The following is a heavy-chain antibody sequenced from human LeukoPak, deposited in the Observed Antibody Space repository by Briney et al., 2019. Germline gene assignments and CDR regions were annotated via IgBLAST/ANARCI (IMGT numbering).Heavy chain of an antibody. CDR2: IYYSGST. Sequence: SETLSLTCTVSGGSISSDYWTWLRQPPGKGLEWIGYIYYSGSTNYNASLKSRVSISLDTSKNQFSLKLSSVTAADTAVYYCTRAYSVSSVYDYWGQGTLVTVSS. CDR3: TRAYSVSSVYDY. D-gene: IGHD6-6*01. J-gene: IGHJ4*02. V-gene: IGHV4-59*01. CDR1: GGSISSDY.